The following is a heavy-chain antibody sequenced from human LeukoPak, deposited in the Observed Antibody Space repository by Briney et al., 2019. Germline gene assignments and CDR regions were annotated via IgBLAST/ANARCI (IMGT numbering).Heavy chain of an antibody. D-gene: IGHD1-7*01. Sequence: PSETLSLTCTVSGDSISSNNYYWGWIRQPPGKGLEWIGSIHYSGNTYYNPSLKSRVTISVDTSKNQFSLKLTSVTAADTAVYYCARGTPFVYWDRGTLVTVSS. CDR3: ARGTPFVY. V-gene: IGHV4-39*01. J-gene: IGHJ4*02. CDR2: IHYSGNT. CDR1: GDSISSNNYY.